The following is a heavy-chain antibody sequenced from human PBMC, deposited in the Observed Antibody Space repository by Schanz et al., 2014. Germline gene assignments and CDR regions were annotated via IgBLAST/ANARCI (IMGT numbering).Heavy chain of an antibody. CDR2: IYTSGST. CDR3: ARDTTWRLDL. J-gene: IGHJ2*01. CDR1: GGSVSSGGDY. D-gene: IGHD1-1*01. V-gene: IGHV4-61*02. Sequence: QVQLQESGPGLVKPSQTLSLTCTVSGGSVSSGGDYWSWIRQHPGKGLEWIGRIYTSGSTNYNPSLKSRGPISLDTPKTQFSLTLTSLTAADTAVYYCARDTTWRLDLWGRGTLVTVSS.